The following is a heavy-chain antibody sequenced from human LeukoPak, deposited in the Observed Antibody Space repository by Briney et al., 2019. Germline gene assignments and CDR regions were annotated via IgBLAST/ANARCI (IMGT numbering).Heavy chain of an antibody. CDR3: AKDLRSGGGDCAFDY. CDR2: ISGSGGST. CDR1: GFTFSSYS. J-gene: IGHJ4*02. D-gene: IGHD2-21*02. Sequence: SGGSLRLSCAASGFTFSSYSMNWVRQAPGKGLEWVSAISGSGGSTYYADSVKGRFTISRDNSKNTLYLQMNSLRAEDTAVYYCAKDLRSGGGDCAFDYWGQGTLVTVSS. V-gene: IGHV3-23*01.